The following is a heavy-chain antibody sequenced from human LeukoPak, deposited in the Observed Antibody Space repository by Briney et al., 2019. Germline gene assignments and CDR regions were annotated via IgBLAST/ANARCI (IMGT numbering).Heavy chain of an antibody. CDR2: ISAYNGNT. CDR1: GYTFTSYG. V-gene: IGHV1-18*01. D-gene: IGHD2-2*01. Sequence: ASVKVSCKASGYTFTSYGISWVRQAPGQGLEWMGWISAYNGNTNYAQKLQGGVTMTTDTSTSTAYMELRSLRSDDTAVYYCARRGYCSSTGCYAVEFDYWGQGTLVTVSS. CDR3: ARRGYCSSTGCYAVEFDY. J-gene: IGHJ4*02.